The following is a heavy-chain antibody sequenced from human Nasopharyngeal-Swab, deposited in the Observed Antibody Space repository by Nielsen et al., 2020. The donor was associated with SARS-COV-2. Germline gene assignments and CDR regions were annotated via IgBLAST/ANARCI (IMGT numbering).Heavy chain of an antibody. Sequence: ASVKVSCKASGGTFSSYGINWVRRATGQGLEWMGWMNPNSGNTGYAQKFQGRVTMTRNTSISTAYMELSSLRSEDTAVYYCARVSPLPYSSSWYYFDYWGQGALVTVSS. CDR1: GGTFSSYG. J-gene: IGHJ4*02. CDR3: ARVSPLPYSSSWYYFDY. CDR2: MNPNSGNT. D-gene: IGHD6-13*01. V-gene: IGHV1-8*02.